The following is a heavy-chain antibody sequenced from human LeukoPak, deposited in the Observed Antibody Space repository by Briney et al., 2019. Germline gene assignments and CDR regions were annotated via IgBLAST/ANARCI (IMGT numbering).Heavy chain of an antibody. CDR3: ASTKLPAHYYYYYYMDV. J-gene: IGHJ6*03. D-gene: IGHD6-6*01. Sequence: PSETLSLTCTVSGGSISSSSYYWGWLRQPPGKGLEWIGSIYYSGSTYYNPSLKSRVTISVDTSKNQFSLKPSSVTAADTAVYYCASTKLPAHYYYYYYMDVWGKGTTVTVSS. CDR2: IYYSGST. V-gene: IGHV4-39*01. CDR1: GGSISSSSYY.